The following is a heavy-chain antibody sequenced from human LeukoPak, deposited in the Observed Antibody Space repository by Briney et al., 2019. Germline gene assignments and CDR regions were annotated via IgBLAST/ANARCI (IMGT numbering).Heavy chain of an antibody. D-gene: IGHD3-22*01. Sequence: PGGTLRLSCAASGFTFSSYGMSWVRQAPGKGLEWVSAISGSGGSTYYADSVKGRFTISRDNSKNTLYLQMNSLRAEDTAVYYCAKVRITMIVVPDAFDIWGQGTMVTVSS. CDR1: GFTFSSYG. CDR3: AKVRITMIVVPDAFDI. V-gene: IGHV3-23*01. CDR2: ISGSGGST. J-gene: IGHJ3*02.